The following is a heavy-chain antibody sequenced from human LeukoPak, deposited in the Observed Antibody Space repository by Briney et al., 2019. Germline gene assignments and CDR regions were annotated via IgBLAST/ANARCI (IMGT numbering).Heavy chain of an antibody. CDR2: ISYDGSNK. D-gene: IGHD6-13*01. J-gene: IGHJ4*02. Sequence: GGSLRLSCAASGFTFSSYAMHWVRQAPGKGLEWVAVISYDGSNKYYADSVKGRFTISRDNSKNTLYLQMNSLRAEDTAVYYCARDTPSIAAAGILDYWGQGTLVTVSS. CDR1: GFTFSSYA. CDR3: ARDTPSIAAAGILDY. V-gene: IGHV3-30-3*01.